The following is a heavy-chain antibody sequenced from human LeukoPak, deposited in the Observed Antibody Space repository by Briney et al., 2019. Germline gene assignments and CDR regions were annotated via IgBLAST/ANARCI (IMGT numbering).Heavy chain of an antibody. V-gene: IGHV3-74*01. D-gene: IGHD2-15*01. CDR1: GFSLSGYW. CDR3: ARDPRNVGLAP. CDR2: NNGDGSTT. J-gene: IGHJ5*02. Sequence: GGSLRLSCVASGFSLSGYWMYWVRQAPGKGLMYISRNNGDGSTTNYADVAKGRFTMSRDNVKNTLYLQMNSLRVEDTAVYYCARDPRNVGLAPWGQGTLVTVSS.